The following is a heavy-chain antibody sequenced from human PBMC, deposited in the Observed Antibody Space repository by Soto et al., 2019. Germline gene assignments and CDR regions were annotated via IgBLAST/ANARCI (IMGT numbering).Heavy chain of an antibody. V-gene: IGHV3-23*01. Sequence: EVQLLESGGGLIQPGGSLRLSCAASGFTFSSYAMTWVRQAPGKGLEWVSSVSGSGSSTYYADSVKGRFTISRDNAKNTLYLQMNSLRAEDTAVYYCARASAGSFDYWGQGTLVTVSS. J-gene: IGHJ4*02. CDR3: ARASAGSFDY. CDR2: VSGSGSST. CDR1: GFTFSSYA.